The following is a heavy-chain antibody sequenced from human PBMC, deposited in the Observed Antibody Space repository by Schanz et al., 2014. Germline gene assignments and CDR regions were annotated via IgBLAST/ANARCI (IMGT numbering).Heavy chain of an antibody. V-gene: IGHV3-11*06. J-gene: IGHJ4*02. D-gene: IGHD1-1*01. CDR3: ARDRRNADLDY. Sequence: QVQLVESGGGLVQPGGSLRLSCAASGFVFGDYYMTWIRQAPGKGLEWLSYISDIGTYTNYADSVKGRFTISRDNAKNSLYLEMNSLRAEDTALYYCARDRRNADLDYWGQGTLVTVSS. CDR2: ISDIGTYT. CDR1: GFVFGDYY.